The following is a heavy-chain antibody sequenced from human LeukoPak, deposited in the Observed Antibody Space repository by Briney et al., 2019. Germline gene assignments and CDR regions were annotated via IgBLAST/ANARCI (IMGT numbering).Heavy chain of an antibody. D-gene: IGHD1-26*01. J-gene: IGHJ5*02. CDR2: IDASGSDT. CDR1: EFPFSVYA. CDR3: AKDKQGGSYWFDP. V-gene: IGHV3-23*01. Sequence: GGSLRLSCEVSEFPFSVYAMAWVRQAPGQGLEWVSAIDASGSDTYYTDSVKGRFTISRDNSKNTLYLQMNSLRAEDTAVYYCAKDKQGGSYWFDPWAREPWSPSPQ.